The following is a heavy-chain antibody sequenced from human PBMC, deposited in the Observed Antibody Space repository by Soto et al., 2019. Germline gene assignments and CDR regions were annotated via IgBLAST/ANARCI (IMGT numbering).Heavy chain of an antibody. CDR3: ARDRGAVAGTRYYYGMDA. CDR2: IWYDGTNK. CDR1: GFTFSSYG. Sequence: QVQLVESGGGVVQPGRSLRLSCAASGFTFSSYGMHWVRQAPDKGLEWVAVIWYDGTNKYYTDSVKGRFTISRDNSKNTLYLQMNSRRAEDTAVYYCARDRGAVAGTRYYYGMDAWGQGTTVTVSS. J-gene: IGHJ6*02. D-gene: IGHD6-13*01. V-gene: IGHV3-33*01.